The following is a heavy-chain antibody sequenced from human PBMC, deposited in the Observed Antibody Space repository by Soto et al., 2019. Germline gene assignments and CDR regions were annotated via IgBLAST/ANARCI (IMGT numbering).Heavy chain of an antibody. CDR2: INHDGSKT. CDR3: VREPWGFSGTWYDY. J-gene: IGHJ4*02. V-gene: IGHV3-74*01. Sequence: GGSLRLSCAASQFSFSSYWMHWVRQVPGKGPAWVSRINHDGSKTEYADSVKSRFTISRDNTNNTLYLQMNSLRVEDTAMYYCVREPWGFSGTWYDYWGQGTLVTVSS. CDR1: QFSFSSYW. D-gene: IGHD6-13*01.